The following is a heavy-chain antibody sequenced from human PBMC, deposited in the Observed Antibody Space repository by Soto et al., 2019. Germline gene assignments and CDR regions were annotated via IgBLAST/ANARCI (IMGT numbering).Heavy chain of an antibody. J-gene: IGHJ4*02. D-gene: IGHD5-12*01. CDR3: ARARGYSGYEPPHFDY. CDR2: INPNSGGT. V-gene: IGHV1-2*04. CDR1: GYTFTGYY. Sequence: ASVKVSCKASGYTFTGYYMHWVRQAPGQGLEWMGWINPNSGGTNYAQKFQGWVTMTRDTSISTAYMELSRLRSDDTAVYYCARARGYSGYEPPHFDYWGQGTLVTVSS.